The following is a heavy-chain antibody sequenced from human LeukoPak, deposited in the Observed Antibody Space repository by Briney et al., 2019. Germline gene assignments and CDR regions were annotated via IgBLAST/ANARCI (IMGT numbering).Heavy chain of an antibody. CDR1: GFTFDDYA. CDR3: AKGRSGYYYGSGPLDY. CDR2: ISWNSGNI. J-gene: IGHJ4*02. D-gene: IGHD3-10*01. Sequence: PGGSLRLSCAGSGFTFDDYAMHWVRQAPGKGLGWVSGISWNSGNIGYADSVKGRFIVSRDNAKNSLYLQMNSLRDEDMALYYCAKGRSGYYYGSGPLDYWGQGTLVTVSS. V-gene: IGHV3-9*03.